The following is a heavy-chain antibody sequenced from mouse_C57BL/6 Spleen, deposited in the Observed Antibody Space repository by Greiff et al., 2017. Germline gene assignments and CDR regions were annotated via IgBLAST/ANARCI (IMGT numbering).Heavy chain of an antibody. J-gene: IGHJ4*01. CDR3: ARSDVANWDGDAMDY. V-gene: IGHV1-26*01. CDR2: INPNNGGT. CDR1: GYTFTDYY. D-gene: IGHD4-1*01. Sequence: EVQLQQSGPELVKPGASVKISCKASGYTFTDYYMNWVKQSHGKSLEWIGDINPNNGGTSYNQKFKGKATLTVDKSSSTAYMELRSLTSEDSAVYYCARSDVANWDGDAMDYWGQGTSVTVSS.